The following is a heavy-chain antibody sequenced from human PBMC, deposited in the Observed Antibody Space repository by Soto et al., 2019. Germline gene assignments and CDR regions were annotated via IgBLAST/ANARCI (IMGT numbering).Heavy chain of an antibody. CDR2: IDTYGSTT. CDR1: GFTFSNYW. CDR3: ACSRRPARLGPKGAIDY. J-gene: IGHJ4*02. V-gene: IGHV3-74*01. Sequence: PGGSLRLSCATSGFTFSNYWMHWVRQVPGRGLVWVSRIDTYGSTTSYADFAKGRFTISRDNAKSTLSLQMNSLRAEDTAIYYCACSRRPARLGPKGAIDYWGQGTLVTVSS. D-gene: IGHD2-15*01.